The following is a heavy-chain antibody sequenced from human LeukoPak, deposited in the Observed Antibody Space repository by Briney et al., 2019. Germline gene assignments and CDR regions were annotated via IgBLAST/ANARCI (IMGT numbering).Heavy chain of an antibody. J-gene: IGHJ4*02. V-gene: IGHV3-30*18. CDR2: ISYDGRNE. D-gene: IGHD3-10*01. CDR1: GFTFSSYG. CDR3: AKEWDYYYGSGSYYPDY. Sequence: QAGGSLRLSCAASGFTFSSYGMHWVRQAPGKGLEWVAVISYDGRNEYYVDSVKGRFTISRDNSQNTLYLQMNSLRAEDTAVYFCAKEWDYYYGSGSYYPDYWGQGTLVTVSS.